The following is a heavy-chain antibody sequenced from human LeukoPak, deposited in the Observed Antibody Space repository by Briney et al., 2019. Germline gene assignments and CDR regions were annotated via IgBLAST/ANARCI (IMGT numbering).Heavy chain of an antibody. V-gene: IGHV4-34*01. CDR1: GGSFSGYY. CDR2: INHSGST. J-gene: IGHJ4*02. Sequence: PSETLSLTCAVYGGSFSGYYWSWIRQPPGKGLEWIEEINHSGSTNYNPSLKSRVTISVDTSKNQFSLKLSSVTAADTAVYYCARVGAYPYYDFWSGYYNYWGQGTLVTVSS. D-gene: IGHD3-3*01. CDR3: ARVGAYPYYDFWSGYYNY.